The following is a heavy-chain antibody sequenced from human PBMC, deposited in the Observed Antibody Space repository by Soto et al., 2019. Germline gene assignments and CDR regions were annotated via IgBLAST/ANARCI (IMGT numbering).Heavy chain of an antibody. CDR2: INPTSEYT. V-gene: IGHV1-8*02. D-gene: IGHD5-18*01. CDR3: AMQLQPGYPRD. Sequence: ASVKVSCKASGYTFTSYGINWVRQAPGQGLEWVGWINPTSEYTAHAQKLQGRVNLTRETSTATAYMELGSLTSEDTGVSFCAMQLQPGYPRDWGPGTQFTVSS. J-gene: IGHJ4*02. CDR1: GYTFTSYG.